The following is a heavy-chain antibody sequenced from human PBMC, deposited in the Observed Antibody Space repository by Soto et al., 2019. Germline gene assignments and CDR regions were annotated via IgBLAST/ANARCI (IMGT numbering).Heavy chain of an antibody. CDR3: AHSPSSDYGFDFDY. Sequence: QITLKESGPTLVKPTQTLTLTFTFSGFSLSTSGEGVGWIRQPPGKALEWLALIYWDDDKRYSPSLKRSITTTNDTYKSQVVLTLTNIDPVDTAAYYCAHSPSSDYGFDFDYWGQGTLVTVSS. D-gene: IGHD4-17*01. V-gene: IGHV2-5*02. CDR2: IYWDDDK. J-gene: IGHJ4*02. CDR1: GFSLSTSGEG.